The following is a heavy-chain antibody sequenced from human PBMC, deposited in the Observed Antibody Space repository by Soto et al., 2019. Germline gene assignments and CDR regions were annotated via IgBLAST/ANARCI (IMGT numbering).Heavy chain of an antibody. CDR3: AKPPHQLCNNYHYGMDV. J-gene: IGHJ6*02. V-gene: IGHV1-69*13. Sequence: SVEVSCKGSGGAISSYSISWLLQALGQGLELMGGIISIFGTANYAQKFQGRVTITADESTSTAYMEQSSLGSEQAAVYYSAKPPHQLCNNYHYGMDVWGQGTAVTVSS. CDR1: GGAISSYS. CDR2: IISIFGTA. D-gene: IGHD2-2*01.